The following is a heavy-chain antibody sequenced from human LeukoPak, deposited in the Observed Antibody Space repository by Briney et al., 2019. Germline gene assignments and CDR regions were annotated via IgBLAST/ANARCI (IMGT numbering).Heavy chain of an antibody. CDR2: IYYSGST. CDR3: ARLGGSGWYGPANR. CDR1: GGSISSSKYY. J-gene: IGHJ5*02. V-gene: IGHV4-39*01. Sequence: SETLSLTCTVSGGSISSSKYYWGWIRQPPGKGLEWIGSIYYSGSTNYDPSLKSRITISVDTSKNQFFLKLDSVTAADTAVYHRARLGGSGWYGPANRWGQGTLVTVSS. D-gene: IGHD6-19*01.